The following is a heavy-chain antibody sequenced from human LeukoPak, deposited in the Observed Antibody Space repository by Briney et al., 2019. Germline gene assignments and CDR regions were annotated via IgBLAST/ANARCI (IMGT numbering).Heavy chain of an antibody. CDR3: ARDQGIAAAGFDY. CDR1: GVTFSSYA. D-gene: IGHD6-13*01. Sequence: ASVKVSCKASGVTFSSYAMSWVRQAPGQGLEWMGGIIPIFGTANYAQKFQGRVTITADESTSTAYMELSSLRSEDTAVYYCARDQGIAAAGFDYWGQGTLVTVSS. V-gene: IGHV1-69*01. J-gene: IGHJ4*02. CDR2: IIPIFGTA.